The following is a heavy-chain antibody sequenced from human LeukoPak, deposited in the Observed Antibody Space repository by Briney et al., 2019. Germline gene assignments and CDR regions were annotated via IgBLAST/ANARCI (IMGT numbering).Heavy chain of an antibody. CDR3: ARTCSDTSGYYYSYYYYMDV. CDR2: VSSSGSTI. V-gene: IGHV3-48*03. Sequence: GGSLRLSCAASGFTFSSYEMNWVRQAPGKGLEWVSYVSSSGSTIYYADSVKGRFSISRDNAKNSLYLQMNSLRAEDTAVYYCARTCSDTSGYYYSYYYYMDVWGKGTTVTVSS. D-gene: IGHD3-22*01. CDR1: GFTFSSYE. J-gene: IGHJ6*03.